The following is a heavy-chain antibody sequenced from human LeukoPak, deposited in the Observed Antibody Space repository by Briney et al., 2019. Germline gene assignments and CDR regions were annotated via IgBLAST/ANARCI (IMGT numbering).Heavy chain of an antibody. Sequence: SETLSLTCTVSGYSTSNGYYWGWIRQPPGKGLEWIGEINHSGSTNYNPSLKSRVTISVDTSKNQFSLKLSSVTAADTAVYYCARGEYVWGSYRYAYFDYWGQGTLVTVSS. CDR2: INHSGST. J-gene: IGHJ4*02. V-gene: IGHV4-34*01. D-gene: IGHD3-16*02. CDR1: GYSTSNGYY. CDR3: ARGEYVWGSYRYAYFDY.